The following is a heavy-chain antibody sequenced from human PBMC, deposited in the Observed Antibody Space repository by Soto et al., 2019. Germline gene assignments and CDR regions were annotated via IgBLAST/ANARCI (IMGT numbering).Heavy chain of an antibody. Sequence: ASVKVSCKASGYTFTSYDINWVRQATGQGLEWMGWMNPNSGNTGQAQKFQGRVTMTRNTSINTAYMELSSLRSEDAAVYYCARGGDIVIVPASYYYGMDVWGQGTTVTVS. V-gene: IGHV1-8*01. CDR2: MNPNSGNT. CDR3: ARGGDIVIVPASYYYGMDV. CDR1: GYTFTSYD. D-gene: IGHD2-2*01. J-gene: IGHJ6*02.